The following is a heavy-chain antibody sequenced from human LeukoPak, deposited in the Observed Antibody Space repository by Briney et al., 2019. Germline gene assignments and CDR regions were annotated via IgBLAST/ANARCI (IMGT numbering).Heavy chain of an antibody. Sequence: ASVKVSCKASGYTFTGYYMHWVRQAPGQGLEWMGWINPNSGGTNYAQTFQGRVTMTRDTSISTAYMELSRLRSDDTAVYYCARWYSSSSGNWFDPWGQGTLVTVSS. CDR1: GYTFTGYY. CDR2: INPNSGGT. CDR3: ARWYSSSSGNWFDP. J-gene: IGHJ5*02. D-gene: IGHD6-6*01. V-gene: IGHV1-2*02.